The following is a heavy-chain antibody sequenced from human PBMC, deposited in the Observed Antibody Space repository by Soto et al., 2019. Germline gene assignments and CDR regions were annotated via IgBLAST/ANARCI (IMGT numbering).Heavy chain of an antibody. CDR1: GGTFGNSA. CDR2: IIPVFGTV. Sequence: QVKLVQSGAEVKKPGSSVKVSCKASGGTFGNSAISWVRQDPGQGLEWMGGIIPVFGTVNYAQKFEGRVTIAADESTSTVFMKMSRLTSEDMAVYYCAKVMAAAGYDSWGQGTLVTVSS. CDR3: AKVMAAAGYDS. J-gene: IGHJ4*02. D-gene: IGHD3-16*01. V-gene: IGHV1-69*01.